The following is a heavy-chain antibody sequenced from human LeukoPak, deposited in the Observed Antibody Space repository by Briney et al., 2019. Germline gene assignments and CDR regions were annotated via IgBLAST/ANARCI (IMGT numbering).Heavy chain of an antibody. V-gene: IGHV3-30*01. J-gene: IGHJ4*02. D-gene: IGHD3-3*01. CDR1: GFTFSSYA. Sequence: GGSLRLSCAASGFTFSSYAMQWVRQAPGKGLEWVAVISYDGSNKYYADSVKGRFTISRDNSKNTLYLQMNSLRAEDTAVYYCARDARGSGYYMSGGDYWGQGTLVTVSS. CDR3: ARDARGSGYYMSGGDY. CDR2: ISYDGSNK.